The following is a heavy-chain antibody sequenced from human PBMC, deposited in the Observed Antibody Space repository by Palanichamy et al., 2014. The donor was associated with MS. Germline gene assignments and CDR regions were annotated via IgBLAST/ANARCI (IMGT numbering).Heavy chain of an antibody. Sequence: EVQLVESGGGLVQPGGSLKLSCAASGFTFSASSMHWVRQASGKGLEWVGRIRRKSDNYATAYAASVKGRFAVSRDDSKNTAYLEMNSLKTEDTAVYYCTRRNYVSGWTRYFDLWGRGTLVTVSS. D-gene: IGHD6-19*01. CDR1: GFTFSASS. J-gene: IGHJ2*01. V-gene: IGHV3-73*02. CDR2: IRRKSDNYAT. CDR3: TRRNYVSGWTRYFDL.